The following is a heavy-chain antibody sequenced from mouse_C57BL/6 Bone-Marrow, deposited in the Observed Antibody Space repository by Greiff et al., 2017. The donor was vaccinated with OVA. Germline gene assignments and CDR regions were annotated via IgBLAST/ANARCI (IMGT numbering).Heavy chain of an antibody. CDR2: IYPGSGST. D-gene: IGHD1-1*01. CDR1: GYTFTSYW. V-gene: IGHV1-55*01. J-gene: IGHJ1*03. CDR3: ARPPYYYGSSYWYFDG. Sequence: QVHVKQPGAELVKPGASVQMSCKASGYTFTSYWITWVKQRPGQGLEWIGDIYPGSGSTNYNEKFKSKATLTVDTSSSTAYMQLSSLTSEDSAVYYCARPPYYYGSSYWYFDGWGTGTTVTVSS.